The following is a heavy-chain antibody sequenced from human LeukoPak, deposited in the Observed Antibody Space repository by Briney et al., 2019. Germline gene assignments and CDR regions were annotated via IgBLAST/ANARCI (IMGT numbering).Heavy chain of an antibody. Sequence: GGSLRLSCAASGFTFSSYSMNWVRQAPGRGLEWLSAISGSGTSTYNADSVKGRFTISRDNSKNTLHLQINSLRAEDTAVYYCARQLGYCSDGSCYFDFWGQGTLVTVSS. CDR2: ISGSGTST. V-gene: IGHV3-23*01. J-gene: IGHJ4*02. D-gene: IGHD2-15*01. CDR3: ARQLGYCSDGSCYFDF. CDR1: GFTFSSYS.